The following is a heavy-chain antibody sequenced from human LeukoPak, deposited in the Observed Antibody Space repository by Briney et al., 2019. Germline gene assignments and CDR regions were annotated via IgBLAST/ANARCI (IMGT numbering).Heavy chain of an antibody. CDR2: ISGDGRDA. CDR1: GFTFSNYG. J-gene: IGHJ3*02. Sequence: GRSLRLSCAASGFTFSNYGLHWVRQAPGKGLEWVSLISGDGRDAYYGDFVKGRFTISRDNINNSLYLQMNNLRTEDTALYYCAKDRVLAYQDTADSFDMCGQGTVVTVSS. D-gene: IGHD2-21*01. V-gene: IGHV3-43*02. CDR3: AKDRVLAYQDTADSFDM.